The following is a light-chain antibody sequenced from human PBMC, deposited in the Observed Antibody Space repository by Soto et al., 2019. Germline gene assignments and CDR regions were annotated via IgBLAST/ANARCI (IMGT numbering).Light chain of an antibody. J-gene: IGLJ1*01. CDR1: SSDVGNYNR. V-gene: IGLV2-18*02. CDR2: EVS. CDR3: SPYTSSSTYV. Sequence: QSALTQPPSVSGSPGQSVTISCTGTSSDVGNYNRVSWYQQPPGTAPKVIIYEVSNRPSGVPDRFSGSKSGNTASLTISGLHAEDEADYYCSPYTSSSTYVFGTGTKLTVL.